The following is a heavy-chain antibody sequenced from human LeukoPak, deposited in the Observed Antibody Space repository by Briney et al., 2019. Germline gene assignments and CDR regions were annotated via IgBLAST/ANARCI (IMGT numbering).Heavy chain of an antibody. V-gene: IGHV1-2*02. CDR3: ARDGQQWLVSDNWFDP. CDR2: INPNSGGT. Sequence: ASVKVSCKASGYTSTGYYMHWVRQAPGQGLEWMGWINPNSGGTNYAQKFQGRVTMTRDTSISTAYMELSRLRSDDTAVYYCARDGQQWLVSDNWFDPWGQGTLVTVSS. CDR1: GYTSTGYY. J-gene: IGHJ5*02. D-gene: IGHD6-19*01.